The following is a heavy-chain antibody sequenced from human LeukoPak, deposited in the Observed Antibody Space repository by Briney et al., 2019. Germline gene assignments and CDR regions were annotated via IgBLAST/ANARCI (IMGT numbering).Heavy chain of an antibody. V-gene: IGHV3-48*03. J-gene: IGHJ3*02. CDR2: FSGRGSTK. Sequence: GGSLTLSCAASGFSFRSYEMKWVRHAPGKGREWVSYFSGRGSTKCYVGSGKGRFTISRDNADNASYMQQNSRRGEDTAVYYCARDASTHNIGWYDDSFDSWGQGTMVTVSS. D-gene: IGHD6-19*01. CDR3: ARDASTHNIGWYDDSFDS. CDR1: GFSFRSYE.